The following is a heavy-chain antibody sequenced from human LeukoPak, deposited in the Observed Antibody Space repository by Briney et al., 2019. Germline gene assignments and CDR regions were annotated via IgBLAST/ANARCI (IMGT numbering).Heavy chain of an antibody. D-gene: IGHD5-24*01. CDR2: IYYSGST. Sequence: PSETLSLTCTVSGGSISSHYWSWIRQPPGKGLEWIGYIYYSGSTNYNPSLKSRVTISVDTSKNQFSLKLSSVTAADTAVYYCARDGVEMATITPWFDPWGQGTLVTVSS. V-gene: IGHV4-59*11. J-gene: IGHJ5*02. CDR1: GGSISSHY. CDR3: ARDGVEMATITPWFDP.